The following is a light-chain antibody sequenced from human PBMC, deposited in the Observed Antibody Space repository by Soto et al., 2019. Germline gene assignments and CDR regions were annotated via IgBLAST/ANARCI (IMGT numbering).Light chain of an antibody. CDR3: SSYRISSTSYV. Sequence: ALTQPASVSGSPVQSLTSSCTGTSSDVGAYNYVSCYQHHPVKAPKLMIYEVSDRPSGVSNRFSGSKYGNTASLTISGLQAEDEADYYCSSYRISSTSYVFGTGTKVTVL. CDR1: SSDVGAYNY. CDR2: EVS. V-gene: IGLV2-14*01. J-gene: IGLJ1*01.